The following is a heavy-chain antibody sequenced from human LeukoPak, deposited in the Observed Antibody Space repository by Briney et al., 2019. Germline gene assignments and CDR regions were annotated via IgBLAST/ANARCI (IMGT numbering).Heavy chain of an antibody. V-gene: IGHV3-21*04. D-gene: IGHD1-1*01. Sequence: GGSLRLSCAASGFTFSSYSMNWVRQAPGKGLEWVSAINHNSGTTYYATSVMGRFTLSRDNSKNTLYLQMNSLRPEDTAVYYCVRFKSKTTAGMPFDFWGQGTLVTVSS. CDR2: INHNSGTT. CDR1: GFTFSSYS. J-gene: IGHJ4*02. CDR3: VRFKSKTTAGMPFDF.